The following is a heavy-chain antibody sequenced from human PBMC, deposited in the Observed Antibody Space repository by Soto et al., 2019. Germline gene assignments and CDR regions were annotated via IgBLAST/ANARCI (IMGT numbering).Heavy chain of an antibody. D-gene: IGHD5-12*01. V-gene: IGHV1-18*01. CDR2: ISAYNGNT. J-gene: IGHJ5*02. CDR1: GYTFTSYG. Sequence: ASVKVSCKASGYTFTSYGISWVRQAPGQGLEWMGWISAYNGNTNYAQKFQGRVTMTTNTSISTAYMELSSLRSEDTAVYYCARAPDIVATFWFDPWGQGTLVTVSS. CDR3: ARAPDIVATFWFDP.